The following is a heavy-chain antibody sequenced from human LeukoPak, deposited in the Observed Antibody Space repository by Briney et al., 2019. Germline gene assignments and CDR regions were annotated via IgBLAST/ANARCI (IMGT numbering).Heavy chain of an antibody. CDR3: AGSQQLVRRTNDY. J-gene: IGHJ4*02. CDR1: GGSISSYY. CDR2: IYYSGIT. Sequence: SETLSLTCTVSGGSISSYYWSWIRQPPGKGLEWIGYIYYSGITNYNPSLKSRVTISVDTSKNQFSLKLSSATAADTAVYYCAGSQQLVRRTNDYWGQGTLVTVSS. D-gene: IGHD6-13*01. V-gene: IGHV4-59*01.